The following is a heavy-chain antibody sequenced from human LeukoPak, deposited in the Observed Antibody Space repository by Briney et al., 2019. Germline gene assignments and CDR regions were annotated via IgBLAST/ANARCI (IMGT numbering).Heavy chain of an antibody. CDR1: GGSISSYY. V-gene: IGHV4-59*01. CDR3: ARETAGPYNYYYYYMDV. Sequence: SETLSLTCTVSGGSISSYYWSWIRQPPGKGLEWIGYIYYSGSTNYNPSLKSRVTISVDTSKNQLSLKLSSVTAADTAVYYCARETAGPYNYYYYYMDVWGKGTTVTISS. J-gene: IGHJ6*03. CDR2: IYYSGST. D-gene: IGHD6-13*01.